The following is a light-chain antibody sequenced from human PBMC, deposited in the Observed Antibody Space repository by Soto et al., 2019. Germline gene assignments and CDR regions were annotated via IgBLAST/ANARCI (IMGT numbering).Light chain of an antibody. CDR3: QQYNSYPPWT. Sequence: DIQMTQSPSTLSAPVGDRVTITCRASQSISSWLAWYQQKPGKAPKLLIYDASSLESGVPSRFSGSGSGTEFTLTISSLQPDDFATYYCQQYNSYPPWTFGQGTKVDIK. J-gene: IGKJ1*01. CDR1: QSISSW. V-gene: IGKV1-5*01. CDR2: DAS.